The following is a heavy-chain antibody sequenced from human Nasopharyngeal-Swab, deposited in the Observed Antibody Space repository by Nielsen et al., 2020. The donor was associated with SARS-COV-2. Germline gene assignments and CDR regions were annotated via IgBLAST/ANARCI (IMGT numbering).Heavy chain of an antibody. V-gene: IGHV3-48*02. J-gene: IGHJ4*02. D-gene: IGHD5-18*01. CDR3: ARDPSYGRKFDY. CDR2: ISSSSSTI. Sequence: WIRQPPGKGLEWVSYISSSSSTIYYADSVEGRFTISRDNAKNSLYLQMNSLRDEDTAVYYCARDPSYGRKFDYWGQGTLVTVSS.